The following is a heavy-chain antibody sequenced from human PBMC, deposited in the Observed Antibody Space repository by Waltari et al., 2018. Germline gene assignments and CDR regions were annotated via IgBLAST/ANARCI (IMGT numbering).Heavy chain of an antibody. Sequence: EVQLLESGGGLVQPGGSLRLSCAASGCTFSSYAMSWVRQAPGKGLEWVSVIYSGGSTYYADSVKGRFTISRDNSKNTLYLQMNSLRAEDTAVYYCAKSHLEYSSSSFDYWGQGTLVTVSS. CDR1: GCTFSSYA. CDR3: AKSHLEYSSSSFDY. J-gene: IGHJ4*02. CDR2: IYSGGST. V-gene: IGHV3-23*03. D-gene: IGHD6-6*01.